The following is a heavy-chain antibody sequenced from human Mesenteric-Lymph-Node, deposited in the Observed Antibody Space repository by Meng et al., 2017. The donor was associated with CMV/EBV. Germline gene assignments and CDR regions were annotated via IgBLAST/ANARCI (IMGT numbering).Heavy chain of an antibody. V-gene: IGHV3-23*01. D-gene: IGHD5-12*01. CDR2: IGGSGGST. J-gene: IGHJ4*02. CDR1: GFTFSSYA. CDR3: ARDSKDTYIVATDY. Sequence: GGSLRLSCTASGFTFSSYAMTWVRQGPGKGLEWVSVIGGSGGSTYYADSVKGRFTISRDNSKNTLYLQMNSLRAEDTAVYYCARDSKDTYIVATDYWGQGTLVTVSS.